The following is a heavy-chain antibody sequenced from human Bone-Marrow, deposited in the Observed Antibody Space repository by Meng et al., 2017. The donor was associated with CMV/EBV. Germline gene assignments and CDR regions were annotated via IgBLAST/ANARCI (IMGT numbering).Heavy chain of an antibody. CDR1: GFTFSSYS. J-gene: IGHJ4*02. CDR2: ISSSSSTI. CDR3: ARGVPFYRPDYSSSTREIDY. D-gene: IGHD6-6*01. V-gene: IGHV3-48*04. Sequence: GESLKISCAASGFTFSSYSMNWVRQAPGKVLEWVSYISSSSSTIYYADSVKGRFTISRDNAKNSLYLQMNSLRAEDTAVYYCARGVPFYRPDYSSSTREIDYWGQGTLVTVSS.